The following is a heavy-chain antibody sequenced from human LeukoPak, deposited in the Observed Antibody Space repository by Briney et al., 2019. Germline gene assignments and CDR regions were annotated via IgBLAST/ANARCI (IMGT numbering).Heavy chain of an antibody. Sequence: ASVKVSCKASGYTFTSYYMHWVRQAPGQGLEWMGWMNPNSGNTGYAQKFQGRVTITRNTSISTAYMELSSLRPEDTAVYYFARGTLFYFHYYRGVGGKGPRV. CDR3: ARGTLFYFHYYRGV. CDR2: MNPNSGNT. CDR1: GYTFTSYY. V-gene: IGHV1-8*03. J-gene: IGHJ6*03.